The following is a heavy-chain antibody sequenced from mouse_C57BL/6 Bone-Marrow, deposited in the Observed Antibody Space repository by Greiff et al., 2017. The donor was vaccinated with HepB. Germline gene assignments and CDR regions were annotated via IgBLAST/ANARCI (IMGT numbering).Heavy chain of an antibody. D-gene: IGHD4-1*01. V-gene: IGHV3-6*01. Sequence: VQLKESGPGLVKPSQSLSLTCSVTGYSITSGYYWNWIRQFPGNKLEWMGYISYDGSNNYNPSLKNRISITRDTSKNQFFLKLNSVTTEDTATYYGAREEGLTGTDFDYWGQGTTLTVSS. CDR3: AREEGLTGTDFDY. CDR2: ISYDGSN. J-gene: IGHJ2*01. CDR1: GYSITSGYY.